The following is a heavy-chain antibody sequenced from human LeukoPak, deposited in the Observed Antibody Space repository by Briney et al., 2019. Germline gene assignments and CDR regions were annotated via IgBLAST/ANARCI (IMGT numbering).Heavy chain of an antibody. J-gene: IGHJ4*02. CDR1: GYTFTGYY. CDR3: ARGRLRGSSTSCYPF. CDR2: INPNSGGT. D-gene: IGHD2-2*01. V-gene: IGHV1-2*06. Sequence: ASVKVSCKASGYTFTGYYMHWVRQAPGQGLEWMGRINPNSGGTNYAQKFQGRVTMTRDTSISTAYMELSRLRSDDTAVYYCARGRLRGSSTSCYPFWGQGTLVTVSS.